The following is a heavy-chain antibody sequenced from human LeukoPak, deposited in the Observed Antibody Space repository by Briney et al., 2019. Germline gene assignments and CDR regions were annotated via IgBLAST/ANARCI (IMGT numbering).Heavy chain of an antibody. J-gene: IGHJ4*02. Sequence: GGSLRLSCAASGFTVSNNYMTWVRQAPGKGLEWVSIIYSGGSTYYAASVKGCFTISRDNSKNTLYLQMNNLRAEDTAVYYCARDDYEMGFDYWGQGTLVTVSS. CDR3: ARDDYEMGFDY. D-gene: IGHD4-17*01. CDR1: GFTVSNNY. V-gene: IGHV3-53*01. CDR2: IYSGGST.